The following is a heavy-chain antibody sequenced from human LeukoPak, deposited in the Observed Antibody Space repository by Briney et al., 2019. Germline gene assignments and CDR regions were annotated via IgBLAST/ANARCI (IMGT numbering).Heavy chain of an antibody. V-gene: IGHV3-74*03. D-gene: IGHD3-3*01. CDR1: GFTFDDYG. J-gene: IGHJ4*02. CDR2: IKTDGSTT. CDR3: ARDKEWLLYDY. Sequence: GGSLRLSCAASGFTFDDYGMSWVRQAPGRGLVWVSRIKTDGSTTTYADSVKGRFTTSRDNAKNTLYLQMNSLRAEDTAVYYCARDKEWLLYDYWGQGTLVTVSS.